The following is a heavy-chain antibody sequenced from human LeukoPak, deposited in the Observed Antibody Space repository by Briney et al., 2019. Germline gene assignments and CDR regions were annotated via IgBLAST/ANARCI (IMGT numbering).Heavy chain of an antibody. CDR3: ARAPTPYFTYYMDV. J-gene: IGHJ6*03. Sequence: SLRLSRAASGFSFSGFGMNWVRQAPGKGLEWISYIGSSGSAGGNIYYAVSVKGRFTVSRDNAKDSLFLQMNSLQDADTAVYYCARAPTPYFTYYMDVWGKGTTVTVSS. D-gene: IGHD2-21*01. CDR2: IGSSGSAGGNI. CDR1: GFSFSGFG. V-gene: IGHV3-48*02.